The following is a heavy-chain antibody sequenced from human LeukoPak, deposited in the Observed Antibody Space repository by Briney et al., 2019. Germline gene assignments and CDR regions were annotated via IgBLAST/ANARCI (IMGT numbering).Heavy chain of an antibody. V-gene: IGHV5-51*01. D-gene: IGHD1-26*01. CDR3: ASPVGGSYMSLDY. CDR2: IYPGDSDT. Sequence: GESLQISCKGSGYIFTSYWIGWVRQLPGKGLEWMGIIYPGDSDTRYSPSFQGQVTISADKSISTAYLQWSSLKASDTAMYYCASPVGGSYMSLDYWGQGTLVTVSS. J-gene: IGHJ4*02. CDR1: GYIFTSYW.